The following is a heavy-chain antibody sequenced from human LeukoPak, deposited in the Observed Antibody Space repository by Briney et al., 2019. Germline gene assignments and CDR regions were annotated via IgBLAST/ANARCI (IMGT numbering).Heavy chain of an antibody. CDR3: AADYGSGSYVDFDY. J-gene: IGHJ4*02. CDR1: GFTFTSSA. Sequence: ASVKVSCKASGFTFTSSAVQWARQARGQRLEWIGWIVVGGGNTNYAQKFQERVTITRDMSTSTAYMELSSLRSEDTAVYYCAADYGSGSYVDFDYWGQGTLVTVSS. V-gene: IGHV1-58*01. CDR2: IVVGGGNT. D-gene: IGHD3-10*01.